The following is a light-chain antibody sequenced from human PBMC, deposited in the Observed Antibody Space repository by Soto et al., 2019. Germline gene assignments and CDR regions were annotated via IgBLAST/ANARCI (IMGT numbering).Light chain of an antibody. V-gene: IGKV3-20*01. CDR2: GAS. CDR3: QQYGSSTLYS. CDR1: QNVNSNY. Sequence: EIVLTQSPGTLSLSPGERATLSCRASQNVNSNYLAWYQQKPGQAPRLLIYGASRRAAGIPDRFSGSGSGTAFTLTISRLDPEDFAVYSCQQYGSSTLYSFGQGTKLEIK. J-gene: IGKJ2*01.